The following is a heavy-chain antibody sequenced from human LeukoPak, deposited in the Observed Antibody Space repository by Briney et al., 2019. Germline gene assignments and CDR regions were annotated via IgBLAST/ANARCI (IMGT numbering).Heavy chain of an antibody. V-gene: IGHV3-23*01. J-gene: IGHJ4*02. Sequence: GGSLRLSCAASGFTFSSYAMSWVRQAPGKGLEWVSAISGSGGSTYYADSVKGQFTISRDNSKNTLYLQMNSLRAEDTAVYYCAKDPSRNYYGSGSYSTYYFDYWGQGTLVTVSS. CDR2: ISGSGGST. CDR1: GFTFSSYA. D-gene: IGHD3-10*01. CDR3: AKDPSRNYYGSGSYSTYYFDY.